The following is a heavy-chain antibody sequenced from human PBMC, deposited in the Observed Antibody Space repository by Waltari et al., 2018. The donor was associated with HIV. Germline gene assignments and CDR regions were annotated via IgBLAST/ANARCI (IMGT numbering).Heavy chain of an antibody. CDR3: ARDGHFYDSRPLDY. J-gene: IGHJ4*02. Sequence: VPLVEAGGGVVPPGGSLRLSWAASWCPFRAFSFHWVRQAPGKGLEWVALISYGGRNKVYADSVKGRFTISRDNSKNTLYLQMNSLRAEDTAVYYCARDGHFYDSRPLDYWGQGTLVTVSS. CDR1: WCPFRAFS. V-gene: IGHV3-30*04. CDR2: ISYGGRNK. D-gene: IGHD3-22*01.